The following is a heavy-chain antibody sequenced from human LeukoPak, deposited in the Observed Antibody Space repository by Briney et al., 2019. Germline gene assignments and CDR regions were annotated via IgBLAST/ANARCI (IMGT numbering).Heavy chain of an antibody. Sequence: GGSLRLSCAASGFTFSSYWMHGVRQAPGRGRVCVSRINSDWSSTIYADSVKGRFTISRDNAKNTLYLQMNSLRAEDTAVYYCARDLECSGGSCYVLWGQGTLVTVSS. J-gene: IGHJ4*02. V-gene: IGHV3-74*01. CDR1: GFTFSSYW. D-gene: IGHD2-15*01. CDR2: INSDWSST. CDR3: ARDLECSGGSCYVL.